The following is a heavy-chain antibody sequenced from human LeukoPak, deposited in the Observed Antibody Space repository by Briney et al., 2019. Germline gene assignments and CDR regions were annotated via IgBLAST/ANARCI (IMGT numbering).Heavy chain of an antibody. Sequence: PSETLSLTCTVSGGSISSGAYYWNWIRQHPGKGLEWIGYIYYSGSSYYNPSLKSRVAISLDTSKNQFSLKLGSVTAADTAVYYCARVGTYQFDYWGQGTLVTVSS. V-gene: IGHV4-31*03. D-gene: IGHD1-1*01. CDR3: ARVGTYQFDY. J-gene: IGHJ4*02. CDR1: GGSISSGAYY. CDR2: IYYSGSS.